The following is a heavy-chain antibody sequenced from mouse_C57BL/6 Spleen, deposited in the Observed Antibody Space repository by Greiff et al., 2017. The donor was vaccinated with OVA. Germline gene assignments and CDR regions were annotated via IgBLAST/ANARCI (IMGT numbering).Heavy chain of an antibody. CDR3: AREGITTPWYFDV. D-gene: IGHD1-1*01. J-gene: IGHJ1*03. CDR1: GYTFTSYW. CDR2: IYPGSGST. Sequence: QVQLQQPGAELVKPGASVKMSCKASGYTFTSYWITWLKQRPGQGLEWIGDIYPGSGSTNYNEKFKSKATLTVDTSSSTAYMQLSSLTSEDSAVYYCAREGITTPWYFDVWGTGTTVTVSS. V-gene: IGHV1-55*01.